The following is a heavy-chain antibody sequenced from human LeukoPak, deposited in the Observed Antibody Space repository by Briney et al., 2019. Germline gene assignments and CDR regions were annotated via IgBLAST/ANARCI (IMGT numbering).Heavy chain of an antibody. CDR1: GYTLSSYW. J-gene: IGHJ4*02. Sequence: GGSLRLSCAASGYTLSSYWKRWVRQAPGKGREWGANIKLDGSEKYYVDSVKRRFTLSRDNAKTSLYLKMNSLRAEDTAVYYCARDHYDILTGPYYCGQGTLVTVSS. D-gene: IGHD3-9*01. V-gene: IGHV3-7*03. CDR2: IKLDGSEK. CDR3: ARDHYDILTGPYY.